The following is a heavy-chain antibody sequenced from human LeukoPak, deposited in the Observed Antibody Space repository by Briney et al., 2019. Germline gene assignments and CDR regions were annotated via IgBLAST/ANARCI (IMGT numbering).Heavy chain of an antibody. V-gene: IGHV1-2*02. CDR2: ITPNSGGT. CDR3: AREGGPAAMADAFDI. J-gene: IGHJ3*02. Sequence: ASLKVSCKASGYTFTGYYMHWVRQAPGQRLEWMGCITPNSGGTNYAQKFQGRVTMTRDTSISTAYMELSRLRSDDTAVYYCAREGGPAAMADAFDIWGQGTTVTVSS. D-gene: IGHD2-2*01. CDR1: GYTFTGYY.